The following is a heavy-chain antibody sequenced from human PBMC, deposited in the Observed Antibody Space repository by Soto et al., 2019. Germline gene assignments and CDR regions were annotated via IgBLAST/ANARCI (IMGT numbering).Heavy chain of an antibody. Sequence: ASVKVSCKASGYTFTSCGISWVRQAPGQGLEWMGWISAYNGNTNYAQKLQGRVTMTTDTSTSTAYMELRSLRSDDTAVYYCARGDIVVVPAAMPGDAFDIWGQGTMVTVSS. V-gene: IGHV1-18*01. CDR2: ISAYNGNT. D-gene: IGHD2-2*01. J-gene: IGHJ3*02. CDR3: ARGDIVVVPAAMPGDAFDI. CDR1: GYTFTSCG.